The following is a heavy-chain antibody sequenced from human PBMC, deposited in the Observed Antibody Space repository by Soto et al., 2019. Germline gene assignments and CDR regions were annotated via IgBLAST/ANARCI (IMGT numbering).Heavy chain of an antibody. CDR3: ARDLGYGIAVAGIPFGYDGMDV. CDR1: GGSVSSGSYY. V-gene: IGHV4-61*01. D-gene: IGHD6-19*01. CDR2: IDYSGST. Sequence: QVQLQESGPGLVKPSETLSLTCTVSGGSVSSGSYYWSWIRQPPGKGLEWIGYIDYSGSTNYKPYLKSRVTISVDTSKNQCDLQLSSVTAADTAVYYCARDLGYGIAVAGIPFGYDGMDVWGQGTTVTVSS. J-gene: IGHJ6*02.